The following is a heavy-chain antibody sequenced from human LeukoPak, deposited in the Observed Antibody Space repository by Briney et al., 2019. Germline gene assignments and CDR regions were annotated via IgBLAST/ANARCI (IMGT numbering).Heavy chain of an antibody. Sequence: ASVKVSCKASGYTFTEYYIHWVRQAPGQGLEWMAWMNPNSGGTSYAQKFQGRVTMTRDTSISTAYMELSRLRFDDTAVYYCARNKEGKSLDYWGQGTLVTVSS. CDR2: MNPNSGGT. J-gene: IGHJ4*02. CDR1: GYTFTEYY. CDR3: ARNKEGKSLDY. V-gene: IGHV1-2*02.